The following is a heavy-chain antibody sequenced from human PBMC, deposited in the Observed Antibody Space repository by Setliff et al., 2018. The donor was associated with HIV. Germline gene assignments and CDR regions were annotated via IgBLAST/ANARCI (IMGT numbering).Heavy chain of an antibody. Sequence: PGGSLRLSCAVSGFAVESTHMSWVRQVPGKGLEWLSVIYPVPNTHYADSVKGRFTIFRDRRKNTLFLQMNNVRVNDTAIYYCARGDFDLWGRGTLVTSPQ. CDR1: GFAVESTH. D-gene: IGHD2-21*01. CDR2: IYPVPNT. J-gene: IGHJ2*01. CDR3: ARGDFDL. V-gene: IGHV3-53*01.